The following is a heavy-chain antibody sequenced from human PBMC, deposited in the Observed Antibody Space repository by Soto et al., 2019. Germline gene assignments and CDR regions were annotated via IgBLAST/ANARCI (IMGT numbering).Heavy chain of an antibody. Sequence: PGESLKISCKGSGYSFTSYWIGWVRQMTGKGLEWMGIIYPGDSDTRYSPSFQGQVTISADKSISTAYLQWSSLKASDTAMYYCARSDYYDSSGYSGFDYWGQGTLVTVSS. D-gene: IGHD3-22*01. V-gene: IGHV5-51*01. CDR3: ARSDYYDSSGYSGFDY. J-gene: IGHJ4*02. CDR1: GYSFTSYW. CDR2: IYPGDSDT.